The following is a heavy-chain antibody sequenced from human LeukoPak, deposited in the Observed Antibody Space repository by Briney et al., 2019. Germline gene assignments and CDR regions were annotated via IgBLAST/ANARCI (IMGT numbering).Heavy chain of an antibody. CDR2: FDPEDGET. V-gene: IGHV1-24*01. D-gene: IGHD3-3*01. CDR3: ATALRFLEWFYYGMDV. J-gene: IGHJ6*02. Sequence: ASVKVSCKVSGYTLTELSMHWVRQAPGKGLEWMGGFDPEDGETIYAQKFQGRVTMTEDTSTDTAYMELSSLRSEDTAVYYCATALRFLEWFYYGMDVWGQGTTVTVSS. CDR1: GYTLTELS.